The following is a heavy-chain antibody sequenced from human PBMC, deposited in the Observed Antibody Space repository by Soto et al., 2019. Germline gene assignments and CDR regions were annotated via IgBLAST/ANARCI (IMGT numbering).Heavy chain of an antibody. V-gene: IGHV1-69*02. J-gene: IGHJ4*02. CDR2: IIPMLSMS. CDR1: GGTFNSYT. Sequence: QVQLVQSGAEVKKSGSSVRVSCKASGGTFNSYTLSWVRQAPGQRLEWMGRIIPMLSMSTYAQKSQGRVSIIADKSTNPVSLDLSSLRSDDTAIYYCATSYGSGSRPFDYWGQGTLVTVSS. CDR3: ATSYGSGSRPFDY. D-gene: IGHD3-10*01.